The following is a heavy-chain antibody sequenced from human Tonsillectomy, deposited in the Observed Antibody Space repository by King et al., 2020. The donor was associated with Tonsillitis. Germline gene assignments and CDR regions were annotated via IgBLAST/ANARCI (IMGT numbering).Heavy chain of an antibody. CDR1: GLTVSSNY. D-gene: IGHD6-19*01. V-gene: IGHV3-66*01. J-gene: IGHJ4*02. CDR3: ARDGAVAGTPPFDY. Sequence: VQLVESGGGLVQPGGSLRLSCAASGLTVSSNYMSWVRQAPGKGLEWVSVIYSGGSTYYADSVKGRFTISRDNSKNTLYLQMNSLRAEDTAVYYCARDGAVAGTPPFDYWGQGTLVTVSS. CDR2: IYSGGST.